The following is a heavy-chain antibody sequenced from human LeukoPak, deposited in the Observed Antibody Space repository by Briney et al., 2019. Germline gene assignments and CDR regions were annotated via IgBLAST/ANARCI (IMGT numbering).Heavy chain of an antibody. CDR2: ISAYNGNT. J-gene: IGHJ4*02. CDR1: GYTFTSYG. Sequence: ASVEVSCKASGYTFTSYGISWVRQAPGQGLEWMGWISAYNGNTNYAQKLQGRVTMTTDTSTSTAYMELRSLRSDDTAVYYCARDNYYDSSGYYDDYWGQGTLVTVSS. V-gene: IGHV1-18*01. CDR3: ARDNYYDSSGYYDDY. D-gene: IGHD3-22*01.